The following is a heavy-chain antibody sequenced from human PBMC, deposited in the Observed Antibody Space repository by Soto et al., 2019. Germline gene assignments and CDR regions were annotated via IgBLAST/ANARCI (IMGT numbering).Heavy chain of an antibody. V-gene: IGHV4-34*01. CDR3: ASVRIAYYYGSGSYRNYGMDV. CDR2: INHSGST. CDR1: GGSFSGYY. J-gene: IGHJ6*02. Sequence: QVQLQQWGAGLLKPSETLSLTCAVYGGSFSGYYWSWIRQPPGKGLAWIGEINHSGSTNYNPSLKSRVTISVDTSKNQFSLKLSSVTAADTAVYYCASVRIAYYYGSGSYRNYGMDVWGQGTTVTVSS. D-gene: IGHD3-10*01.